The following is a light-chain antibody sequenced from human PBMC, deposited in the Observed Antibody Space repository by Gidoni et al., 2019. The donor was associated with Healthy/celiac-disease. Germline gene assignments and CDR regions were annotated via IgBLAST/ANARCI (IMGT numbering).Light chain of an antibody. J-gene: IGKJ3*01. CDR2: AAS. Sequence: DIQMTQSPSSLSASVGDRVTITCRASQSISSYLNWYQQKPGKDTKLLIYAASSLQSGVPSRFSGSGSGTDFTLTISSLQPEDFATYYCQQSYSTRFTFGPGTKVDIK. CDR1: QSISSY. CDR3: QQSYSTRFT. V-gene: IGKV1-39*01.